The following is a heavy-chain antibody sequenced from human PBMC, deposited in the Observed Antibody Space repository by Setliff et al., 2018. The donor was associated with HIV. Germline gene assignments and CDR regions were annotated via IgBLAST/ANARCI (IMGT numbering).Heavy chain of an antibody. CDR1: ADTFTNCL. D-gene: IGHD1-1*01. J-gene: IGHJ6*03. Sequence: SVKVSCKASADTFTNCLINWVRQAPGQGLEWMGGIIPIYGTPIYAQKFQGRVTITADESTSTAYMELSSLRSEDTAVYYCARNPQPTGTPDYYYYYYMDVWGKGTTVTVSS. CDR3: ARNPQPTGTPDYYYYYYMDV. V-gene: IGHV1-69*13. CDR2: IIPIYGTP.